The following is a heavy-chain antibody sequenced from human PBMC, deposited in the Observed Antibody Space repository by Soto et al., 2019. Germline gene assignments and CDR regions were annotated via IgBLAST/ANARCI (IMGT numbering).Heavy chain of an antibody. J-gene: IGHJ4*02. CDR1: GGSISSSNW. CDR2: IYHSGST. Sequence: SETLSLTCAVSGGSISSSNWWSWVRQPPGKGLEWIGEIYHSGSTNYNPSLKSRVTISVDKSKNQFSLKLSSVTAADTAVYYCARSGGGYGLDYYFDNWGQGTPLPVAS. CDR3: ARSGGGYGLDYYFDN. V-gene: IGHV4-4*02. D-gene: IGHD5-18*01.